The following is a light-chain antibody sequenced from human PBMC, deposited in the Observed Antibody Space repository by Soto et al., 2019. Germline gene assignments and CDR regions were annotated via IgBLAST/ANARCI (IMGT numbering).Light chain of an antibody. J-gene: IGKJ1*01. V-gene: IGKV1-39*01. CDR3: QQSSSTPWT. CDR1: QSISSY. CDR2: AAS. Sequence: DIQMTQSPSSLSASVGDRVTITCRASQSISSYFNWYQQKPGRAPKLLISAASSLQSGVPSRFSGSGSGTDFTLTISSLQPEDFATYYCQQSSSTPWTFGQGTKGDI.